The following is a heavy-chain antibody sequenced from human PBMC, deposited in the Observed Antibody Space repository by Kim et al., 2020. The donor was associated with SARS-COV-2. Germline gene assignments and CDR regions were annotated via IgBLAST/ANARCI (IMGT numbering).Heavy chain of an antibody. Sequence: TSSPPFQGQVTIPTDKSISTAYLQWSSLKASDTAMYYCARVLGFRNWFDPWGQGTLVTVSS. V-gene: IGHV5-51*01. CDR3: ARVLGFRNWFDP. D-gene: IGHD7-27*01. J-gene: IGHJ5*02.